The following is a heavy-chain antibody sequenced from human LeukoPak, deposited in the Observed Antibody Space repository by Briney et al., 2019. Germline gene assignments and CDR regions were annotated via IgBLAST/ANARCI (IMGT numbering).Heavy chain of an antibody. J-gene: IGHJ4*02. CDR3: VRGVVAGNFDY. CDR2: INSDGSST. Sequence: GALKLSFAASGITFSSYLIHWVRQSPGKGLVWVSRINSDGSSTSYADSVKGRFTISRDNAKNTLYLQMNCLRAEDTAVYYCVRGVVAGNFDYWGQGTLVTVSS. V-gene: IGHV3-74*01. D-gene: IGHD6-19*01. CDR1: GITFSSYL.